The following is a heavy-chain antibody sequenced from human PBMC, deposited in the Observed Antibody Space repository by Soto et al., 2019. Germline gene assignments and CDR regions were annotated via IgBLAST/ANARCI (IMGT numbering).Heavy chain of an antibody. CDR3: AREGYCRSGSCGLDFLEYFGMAV. D-gene: IGHD2-15*01. CDR1: GYTFTRYG. CDR2: ISAYNDNT. Sequence: QVQLVQSGAEVKQPGASVKVSCKASGYTFTRYGISWVRQAPGQGLEWMGWISAYNDNTNYAQKFQGRVTMTTDTPTPHAYMELRSLTSDDTAVYYCAREGYCRSGSCGLDFLEYFGMAVWGQGTPVTVS. J-gene: IGHJ6*01. V-gene: IGHV1-18*01.